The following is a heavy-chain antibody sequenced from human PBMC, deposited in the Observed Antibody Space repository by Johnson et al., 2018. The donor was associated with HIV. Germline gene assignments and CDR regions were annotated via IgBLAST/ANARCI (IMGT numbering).Heavy chain of an antibody. Sequence: MQLVESGGGVVRPGGSLRVSCVASGFTFDEYGMSWVRQAPGKGLEWVSGFNWNGGSTGYADPVKGRFTIHRDNAKKSLYLQMNSLRAEDTALYYCARAKTFCGGDCYSNAFDNWGQGTMVTVSS. CDR3: ARAKTFCGGDCYSNAFDN. V-gene: IGHV3-20*04. CDR2: FNWNGGST. CDR1: GFTFDEYG. J-gene: IGHJ3*02. D-gene: IGHD2-21*02.